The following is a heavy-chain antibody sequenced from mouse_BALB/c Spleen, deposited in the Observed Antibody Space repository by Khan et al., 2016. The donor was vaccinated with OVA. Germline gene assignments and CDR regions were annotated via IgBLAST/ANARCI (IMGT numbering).Heavy chain of an antibody. J-gene: IGHJ4*01. CDR1: GYTFTDYS. V-gene: IGHV9-2-1*01. CDR2: INTETGEP. D-gene: IGHD3-1*01. CDR3: GRRDVGTVDS. Sequence: QIQLVQSGPELKKPGETVKISCKASGYTFTDYSMHWVKQAPGKGLKWMGWINTETGEPTYADDFKGRFAFSLETSATTAYLQINNLTNEDTATEFWGRRDVGTVDSGGQGTAGTVSS.